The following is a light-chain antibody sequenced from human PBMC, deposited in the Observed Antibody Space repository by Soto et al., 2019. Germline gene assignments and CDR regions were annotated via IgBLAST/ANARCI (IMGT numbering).Light chain of an antibody. CDR1: QRVSSSY. Sequence: EIVLTQSPGTLSLSPGERATLSCRASQRVSSSYLAWYPQKPGLAPRLLIYCASSRATGIPDRFSGSGSGADFTITISRLAPEDFAVYYCQHYGGSPPVTFGQGTKLEIK. CDR2: CAS. J-gene: IGKJ2*01. V-gene: IGKV3-20*01. CDR3: QHYGGSPPVT.